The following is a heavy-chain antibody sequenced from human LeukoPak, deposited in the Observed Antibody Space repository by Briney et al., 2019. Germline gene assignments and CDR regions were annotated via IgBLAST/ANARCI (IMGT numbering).Heavy chain of an antibody. D-gene: IGHD3-16*01. CDR3: AKRPAGALREGQYYFDY. Sequence: DSVKGRFTISRDNSKNTLYLQMNSLRAEDTAVYYCAKRPAGALREGQYYFDYWGQGTLVTVSS. V-gene: IGHV3-30*02. J-gene: IGHJ4*02.